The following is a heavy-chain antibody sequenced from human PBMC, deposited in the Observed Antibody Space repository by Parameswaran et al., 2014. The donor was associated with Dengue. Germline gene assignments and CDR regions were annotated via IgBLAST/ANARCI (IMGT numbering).Heavy chain of an antibody. D-gene: IGHD6-19*01. CDR3: ARDAGIAVAGATRNWYFDL. CDR2: ISSSSSYI. Sequence: WIRQPPGKGLEWVSSISSSSSYIYYADSVKGRFTISRDNAKNSLYLQMNSLRAEDTAVYYCARDAGIAVAGATRNWYFDLWGRGTLVTVSS. V-gene: IGHV3-21*01. J-gene: IGHJ2*01.